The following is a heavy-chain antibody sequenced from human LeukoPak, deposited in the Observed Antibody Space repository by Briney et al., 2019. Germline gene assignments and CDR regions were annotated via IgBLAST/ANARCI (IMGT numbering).Heavy chain of an antibody. J-gene: IGHJ3*02. CDR1: GGSFSGYY. Sequence: PSETLSLTCAVYGGSFSGYYWSWIRQPPGKGLEWIGEINHSGSTNYNPSLKSRVTISVDTSENQFSLKLSSVTAADTAVYYCARAPRNVWGSYRYKDAFDIWGQGTMVTVSS. V-gene: IGHV4-34*01. CDR3: ARAPRNVWGSYRYKDAFDI. CDR2: INHSGST. D-gene: IGHD3-16*02.